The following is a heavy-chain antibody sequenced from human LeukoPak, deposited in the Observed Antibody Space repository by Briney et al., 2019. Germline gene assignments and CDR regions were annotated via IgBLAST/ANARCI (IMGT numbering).Heavy chain of an antibody. CDR1: GGSISSGGYY. CDR3: ARGSGLWRGDAFDT. V-gene: IGHV4-61*02. D-gene: IGHD3-16*01. J-gene: IGHJ3*02. Sequence: SETLSLTCTVSGGSISSGGYYWSWIRQPAGKGLEWIGRIYTSGSTNYNPSLKSRVTISVDTSKNQFSLKLSSVTAADTAVYYCARGSGLWRGDAFDTWGQGTMVTVSS. CDR2: IYTSGST.